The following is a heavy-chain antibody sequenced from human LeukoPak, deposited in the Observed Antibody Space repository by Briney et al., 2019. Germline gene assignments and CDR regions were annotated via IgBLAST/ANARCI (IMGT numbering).Heavy chain of an antibody. CDR1: GGTFSSYA. J-gene: IGHJ4*02. V-gene: IGHV1-69*13. D-gene: IGHD3-10*01. CDR2: IIPIFGTA. Sequence: SVKVSCKASGGTFSSYAISWVRQAPGQGLEWMGGIIPIFGTANYAQKFQGRVTITADESTSTAYMELSSLRSEDTAVYYCARDSAAYYGSGSRPIFDYWGQGTLVTVSS. CDR3: ARDSAAYYGSGSRPIFDY.